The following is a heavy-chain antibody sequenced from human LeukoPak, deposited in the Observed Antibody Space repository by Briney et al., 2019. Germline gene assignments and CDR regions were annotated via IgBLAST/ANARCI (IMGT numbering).Heavy chain of an antibody. CDR2: IKQDGSEK. CDR3: ARASRYCSGGSCRENYYYYYYMDV. D-gene: IGHD2-15*01. V-gene: IGHV3-7*01. J-gene: IGHJ6*03. Sequence: GGSLRLSCAASGFTFSTSWMSWVRQAPGKGLEWVANIKQDGSEKYYVDSVKGRFTISRDNAKNSLYLQMNSLRAEDTAVYYCARASRYCSGGSCRENYYYYYYMDVWGKGTTVTVSS. CDR1: GFTFSTSW.